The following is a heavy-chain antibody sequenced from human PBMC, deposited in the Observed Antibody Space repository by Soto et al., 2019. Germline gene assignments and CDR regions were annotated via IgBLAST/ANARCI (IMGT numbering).Heavy chain of an antibody. CDR3: ARDVGLQYSGYGDAFDI. Sequence: GGSLRLSCAASGFTFRSYSMNWVRQAPGKGLEWVSYISSSSSTIYFADSVKGRFTISRDNAKNSLYLHMNSLRDEDTAVYYCARDVGLQYSGYGDAFDIWGQGTMVTVSS. J-gene: IGHJ3*02. V-gene: IGHV3-48*02. CDR2: ISSSSSTI. CDR1: GFTFRSYS. D-gene: IGHD5-12*01.